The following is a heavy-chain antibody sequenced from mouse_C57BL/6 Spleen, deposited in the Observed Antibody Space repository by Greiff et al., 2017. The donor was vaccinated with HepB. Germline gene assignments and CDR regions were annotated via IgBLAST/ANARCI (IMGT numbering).Heavy chain of an antibody. CDR2: INPSSGYT. J-gene: IGHJ2*01. D-gene: IGHD3-3*01. CDR3: ARWRAARAYFGY. Sequence: QVQLQQSGAELAKPGASVKLSCKASGYTFTSYWMHWVKQRPGQGLEWIGYINPSSGYTKYNQKFKDKATLTADKSSSTAYMQLSSLTSEGSAVYYCARWRAARAYFGYWGQGTTLTVSS. V-gene: IGHV1-7*01. CDR1: GYTFTSYW.